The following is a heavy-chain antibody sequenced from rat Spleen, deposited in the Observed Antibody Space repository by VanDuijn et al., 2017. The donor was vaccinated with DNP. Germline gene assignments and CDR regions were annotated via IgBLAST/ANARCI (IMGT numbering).Heavy chain of an antibody. CDR1: GFNFNDHW. V-gene: IGHV5-25*01. CDR3: ARHGAGYGFDY. Sequence: EVKLVESGGGLVQPGRSLKLSCAASGFNFNDHWMGWVRQAPGKGLEWVASISPSGGSTYYRDSVKGRFTISRDNAKSTLYLQMDSLRSEDTATYYCARHGAGYGFDYWGQGTLVTVSS. J-gene: IGHJ3*01. CDR2: ISPSGGST. D-gene: IGHD4-3*01.